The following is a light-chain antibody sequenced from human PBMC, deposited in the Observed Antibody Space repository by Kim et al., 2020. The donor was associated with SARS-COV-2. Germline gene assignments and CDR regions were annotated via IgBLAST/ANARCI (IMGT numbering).Light chain of an antibody. Sequence: EVVLTQSPGTLSLSPGEGVTLSCRASQSVSSSYLGWYQQKPGQAPRLLIFGASSRATGIPDRFSGSGSGTDFTLTITRLEPEDFAVYYCQQYGSSPITFGQGTRLEIK. V-gene: IGKV3-20*01. CDR1: QSVSSSY. CDR3: QQYGSSPIT. CDR2: GAS. J-gene: IGKJ5*01.